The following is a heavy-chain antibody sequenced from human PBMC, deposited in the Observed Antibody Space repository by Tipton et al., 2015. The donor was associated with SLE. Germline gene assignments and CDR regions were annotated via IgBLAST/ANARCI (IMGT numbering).Heavy chain of an antibody. D-gene: IGHD2-15*01. CDR2: INAGNGNT. CDR3: ARASVATGGTLYFDY. V-gene: IGHV1-3*03. Sequence: QLVQSGAEVKKPGASVKVSCKASGHTFASFAIHWVRQAPGQRLEWMGWINAGNGNTKYSQDFQDRVTITRDTSASTVYMDLSSLRSEDMAVYYCARASVATGGTLYFDYWGQGTLVTVSS. CDR1: GHTFASFA. J-gene: IGHJ4*02.